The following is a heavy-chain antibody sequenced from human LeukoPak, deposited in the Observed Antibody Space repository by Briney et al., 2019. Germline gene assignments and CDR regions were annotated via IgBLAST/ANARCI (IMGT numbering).Heavy chain of an antibody. CDR2: INPNSGGT. D-gene: IGHD5-18*01. CDR3: ARVWGYSYGYGRGGAFDI. CDR1: GYKFTSYG. Sequence: ASVKVSCKASGYKFTSYGITWVRQAPGQGLEWMGWINPNSGGTNYAQKFQGRVTMTRDTSISTAYMELSRLRSDDTAVYYCARVWGYSYGYGRGGAFDIWGQGTMVTVSS. J-gene: IGHJ3*02. V-gene: IGHV1-2*02.